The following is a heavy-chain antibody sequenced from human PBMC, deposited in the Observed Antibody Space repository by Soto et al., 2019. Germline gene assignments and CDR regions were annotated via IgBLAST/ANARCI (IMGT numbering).Heavy chain of an antibody. CDR2: ISAYNGNT. D-gene: IGHD6-13*01. Sequence: ASVKGSCKASGYTFSSYCISWLRQAPGQGLEWMGWISAYNGNTNYAQKLQGRVTMTTDTSTSTAYMELRSLRSDDTAVYYCARGQQLVPLVYWGQGTLVTVS. J-gene: IGHJ4*02. V-gene: IGHV1-18*01. CDR3: ARGQQLVPLVY. CDR1: GYTFSSYC.